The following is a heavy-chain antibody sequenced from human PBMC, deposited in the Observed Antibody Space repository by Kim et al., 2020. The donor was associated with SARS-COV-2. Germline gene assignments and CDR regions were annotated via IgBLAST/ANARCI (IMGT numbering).Heavy chain of an antibody. J-gene: IGHJ4*02. Sequence: KGRFHISRDNSKNTLYLQMNSLRAEDTAVYYCARGRYYYGSGSYVPSDYWGQGTLVTVSS. D-gene: IGHD3-10*01. V-gene: IGHV3-30*07. CDR3: ARGRYYYGSGSYVPSDY.